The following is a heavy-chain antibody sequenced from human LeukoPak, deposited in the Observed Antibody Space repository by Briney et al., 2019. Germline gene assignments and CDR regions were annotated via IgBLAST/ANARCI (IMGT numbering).Heavy chain of an antibody. CDR2: ISSSGSTI. CDR3: ARWGFGELFEGY. Sequence: PGGSLRLSCAASGFTFSSYEMNWVRQAPGKGLEWVSYISSSGSTIYYADSVKGRFTISRDNAKNSLYLQMNSLRAEDTAVYYCARWGFGELFEGYWGQGTLVTVSS. CDR1: GFTFSSYE. V-gene: IGHV3-48*03. J-gene: IGHJ4*02. D-gene: IGHD3-10*01.